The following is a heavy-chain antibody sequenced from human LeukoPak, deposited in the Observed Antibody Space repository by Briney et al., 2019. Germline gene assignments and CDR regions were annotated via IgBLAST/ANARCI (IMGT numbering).Heavy chain of an antibody. J-gene: IGHJ4*02. CDR2: ISPHSGGT. D-gene: IGHD5-18*01. CDR1: GYIFSNYY. Sequence: ASVKVSCKASGYIFSNYYIHWMRQAPGQGLEWMGWISPHSGGTIYAPAFQDRVTMTRDTSISTVYMDLDRLTSGDTAVYYCARTGYSDDYDYWGPGTLVTVSS. V-gene: IGHV1-2*02. CDR3: ARTGYSDDYDY.